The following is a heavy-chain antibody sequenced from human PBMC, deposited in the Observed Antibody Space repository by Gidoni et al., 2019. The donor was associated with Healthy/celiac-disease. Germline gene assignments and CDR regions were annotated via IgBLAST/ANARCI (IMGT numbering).Heavy chain of an antibody. CDR2: IYSGGST. V-gene: IGHV3-53*01. CDR1: GFTVSSNY. J-gene: IGHJ4*02. CDR3: ASLYAKSHFDY. Sequence: EVQLVESGGVLIQPGGSMPLSCAASGFTVSSNYMSWVRQAPGKGLEWVSVIYSGGSTYYADSVKGRFTISRDNSKNTLYLQMNSLRAEDTAVYYCASLYAKSHFDYWGQGTLVTVSS. D-gene: IGHD2-8*01.